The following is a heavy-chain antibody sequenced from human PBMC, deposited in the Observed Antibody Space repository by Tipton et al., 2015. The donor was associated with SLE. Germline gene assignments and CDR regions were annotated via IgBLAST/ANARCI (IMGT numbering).Heavy chain of an antibody. V-gene: IGHV3-23*03. D-gene: IGHD3-9*01. CDR2: VYSGDSST. CDR3: AKDLSFDILTGYYGGIDY. Sequence: SLRLSCAASGFTFSSYAMSWVRRAPGKGLEWVSIVYSGDSSTYYADSVRGRFTISRDNYKRTLFLEMNGLRAEDTAIYHCAKDLSFDILTGYYGGIDYWGQGTLVTVSS. J-gene: IGHJ4*02. CDR1: GFTFSSYA.